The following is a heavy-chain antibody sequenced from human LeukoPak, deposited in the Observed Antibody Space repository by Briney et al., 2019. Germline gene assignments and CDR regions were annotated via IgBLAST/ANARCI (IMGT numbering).Heavy chain of an antibody. CDR3: AGAPNPTFFDY. V-gene: IGHV4-61*01. CDR2: ISYSGTT. CDR1: GGTVSSDSYY. Sequence: SETLSLTCTVSGGTVSSDSYYWSWLRQPPGKGLEWIGHISYSGTTNYNPSLKSRVIISIDISQNQFSLKLSSVTAADTAVYYCAGAPNPTFFDYWGQGPLATVSS. J-gene: IGHJ4*02.